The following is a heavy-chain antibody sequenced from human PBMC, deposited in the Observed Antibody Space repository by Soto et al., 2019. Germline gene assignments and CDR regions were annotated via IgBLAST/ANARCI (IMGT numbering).Heavy chain of an antibody. CDR3: AKVYSGYDFFFTPSLLIDY. J-gene: IGHJ4*02. V-gene: IGHV3-30*18. Sequence: QVQLVESGGGVVQPGRSLRLSCAASGFTFSSYGMHWVRQAPGKGLEWVAVISYDGSNKYYADSVKGRFTISRDNSKNTLYLQMNSLRAEDTAVYYCAKVYSGYDFFFTPSLLIDYWGQGTLVTVSS. D-gene: IGHD5-12*01. CDR2: ISYDGSNK. CDR1: GFTFSSYG.